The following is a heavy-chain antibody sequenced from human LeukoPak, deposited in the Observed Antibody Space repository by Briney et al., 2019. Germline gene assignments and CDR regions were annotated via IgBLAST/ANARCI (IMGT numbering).Heavy chain of an antibody. Sequence: GGSLRLSCAASGFTFSTYTMHWVRQAPGKGLEWVSYINSDSRTRYYAESVKGRFTISGDNAKNSLFLQMNSLRVEDTAVYYCARCHRVTGWFDPWGQGTLVTVSS. J-gene: IGHJ5*02. D-gene: IGHD1-20*01. CDR3: ARCHRVTGWFDP. V-gene: IGHV3-48*04. CDR1: GFTFSTYT. CDR2: INSDSRTR.